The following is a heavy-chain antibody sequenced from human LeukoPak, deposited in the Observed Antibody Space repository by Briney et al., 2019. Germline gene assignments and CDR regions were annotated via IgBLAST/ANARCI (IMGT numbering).Heavy chain of an antibody. V-gene: IGHV3-30*02. Sequence: PGGSLRLSCAASGFTFSSYGMHWVRQAPGKGLEWVAFIRYDGSNKYYADSVKGRFTISRDNSKNTLYLRMNSLRAEDTAVYYCARAMIVVVIPFDYWGQGTLVTVSS. D-gene: IGHD3-22*01. CDR2: IRYDGSNK. CDR1: GFTFSSYG. CDR3: ARAMIVVVIPFDY. J-gene: IGHJ4*02.